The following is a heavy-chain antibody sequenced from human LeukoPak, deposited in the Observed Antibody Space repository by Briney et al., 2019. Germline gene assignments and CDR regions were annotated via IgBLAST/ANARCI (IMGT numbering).Heavy chain of an antibody. D-gene: IGHD3-3*02. CDR1: GFTFSSYW. V-gene: IGHV3-74*01. J-gene: IGHJ6*03. Sequence: PGGSLRLSCAASGFTFSSYWMHWVRQAPGKGLVWVSRINSDGSSTSYADSVKDRFTISRDNAKNTLYLQMNSLRAEDTAVYYCAREGTFGVVINFWYYMDVWGKGTTVTVSS. CDR3: AREGTFGVVINFWYYMDV. CDR2: INSDGSST.